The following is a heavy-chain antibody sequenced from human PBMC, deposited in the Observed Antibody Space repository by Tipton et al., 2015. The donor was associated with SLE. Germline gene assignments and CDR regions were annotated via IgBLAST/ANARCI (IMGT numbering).Heavy chain of an antibody. Sequence: SLRLSCAASGFTFSSYAMSWVRQAPGKGLEWVSAISGSGGSTYYADSVKGRFTISRDNSKNTLYLQMNRLRAEDTAVYYCARVGGVAGRPDALDICGQGKRVTVSA. V-gene: IGHV3-23*01. CDR2: ISGSGGST. D-gene: IGHD2-15*01. CDR3: ARVGGVAGRPDALDI. CDR1: GFTFSSYA. J-gene: IGHJ3*02.